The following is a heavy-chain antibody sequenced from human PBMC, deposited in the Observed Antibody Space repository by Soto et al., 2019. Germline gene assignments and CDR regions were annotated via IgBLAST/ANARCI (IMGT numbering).Heavy chain of an antibody. CDR1: GGSISSYY. CDR2: IYYSGTT. Sequence: PSETLSLTCTVSGGSISSYYWSWIRQPPGKGLEWIGYIYYSGTTNYNPSLKSRVTRAVYTSKNQFSLKLTSVTAADPAVYYWARTPYYFDSASYLDYWGQGTLVTVSS. V-gene: IGHV4-59*01. CDR3: ARTPYYFDSASYLDY. D-gene: IGHD3-10*01. J-gene: IGHJ4*02.